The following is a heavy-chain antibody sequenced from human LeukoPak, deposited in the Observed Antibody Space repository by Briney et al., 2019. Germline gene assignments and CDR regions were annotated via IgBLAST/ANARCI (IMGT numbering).Heavy chain of an antibody. V-gene: IGHV3-72*01. CDR1: GXSFSDHY. Sequence: GGSLRLSCAASGXSFSDHYLDWVRQAPGKGQEWVGLIRNKPNSYTTEYAASVKGRFTISRDDSKNELYLQMNSLKIEDTAMYYCARRMGGGRALDYWGQGILVTVSS. CDR3: ARRMGGGRALDY. D-gene: IGHD3-16*01. CDR2: IRNKPNSYTT. J-gene: IGHJ4*02.